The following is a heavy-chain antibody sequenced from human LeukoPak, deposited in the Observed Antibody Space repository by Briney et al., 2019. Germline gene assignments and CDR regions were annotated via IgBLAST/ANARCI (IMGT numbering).Heavy chain of an antibody. CDR3: AREGVDSGSYPLDY. D-gene: IGHD1-26*01. CDR1: GYTFTSYD. J-gene: IGHJ4*02. V-gene: IGHV1-2*02. CDR2: INPNSGGT. Sequence: ASVKVSCKASGYTFTSYDINWVRQATGQGLEWMGWINPNSGGTNYAQKFQGRVTMTRDTSISTAYMELSRLRSDDTAVYYCAREGVDSGSYPLDYWGQGTLVTVSS.